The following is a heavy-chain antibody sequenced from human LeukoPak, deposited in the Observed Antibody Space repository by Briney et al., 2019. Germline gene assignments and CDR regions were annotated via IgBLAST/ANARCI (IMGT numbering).Heavy chain of an antibody. V-gene: IGHV3-23*01. CDR1: GFTFSSYA. CDR2: ISVGGDNT. CDR3: AKDYSSEVTVPLDH. Sequence: GGSLRLSCAASGFTFSSYALTWVRQAAGKGLEWVSTISVGGDNTYYADSVKGRFTISRDNSQSTLYLQMNSLRADDTAIYYCAKDYSSEVTVPLDHWGQGTLVTVSS. J-gene: IGHJ4*02. D-gene: IGHD2-15*01.